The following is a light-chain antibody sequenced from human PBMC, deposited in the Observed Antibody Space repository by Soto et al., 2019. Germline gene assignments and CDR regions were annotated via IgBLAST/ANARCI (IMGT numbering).Light chain of an antibody. V-gene: IGKV3-15*01. CDR2: GAS. CDR1: QSVSNN. Sequence: EIVMTQSPATLSVSPGERATLSCRASQSVSNNLAWYQKKPGQAPRLLIYGASTRATGIPARFSGSGSGTDFTLTIRSLQSDDFAFYYCQQYNNWWTFGQGTRVDIK. CDR3: QQYNNWWT. J-gene: IGKJ1*01.